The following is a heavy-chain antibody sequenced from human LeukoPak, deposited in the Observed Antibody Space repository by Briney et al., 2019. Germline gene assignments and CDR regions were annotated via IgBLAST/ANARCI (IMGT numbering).Heavy chain of an antibody. V-gene: IGHV3-33*01. Sequence: GGSLRLSCAAFGFAFSDYGMHYVRQAPGKGLEWVAVIWYDGSNKYYADSVKGRFTISRDNSKNTVYLQMDSLRAEDTAVYYCVRERYGSDDAFDVWGQGTMVTVSS. D-gene: IGHD3-10*01. J-gene: IGHJ3*01. CDR1: GFAFSDYG. CDR3: VRERYGSDDAFDV. CDR2: IWYDGSNK.